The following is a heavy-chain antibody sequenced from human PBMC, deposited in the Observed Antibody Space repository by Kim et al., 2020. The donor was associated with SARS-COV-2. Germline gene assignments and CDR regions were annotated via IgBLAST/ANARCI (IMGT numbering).Heavy chain of an antibody. V-gene: IGHV3-30-3*01. CDR3: ARDRVSFSSIDY. CDR2: ISYDGSNK. CDR1: GFTFSSYA. D-gene: IGHD6-13*01. Sequence: GGSLRLSCAASGFTFSSYAMHWVRQAPGKGLEWVAVISYDGSNKYYADSVKGRFTISRDNSKNTLYLQMNSLRAEDTAVYYCARDRVSFSSIDYWGQGTL. J-gene: IGHJ4*02.